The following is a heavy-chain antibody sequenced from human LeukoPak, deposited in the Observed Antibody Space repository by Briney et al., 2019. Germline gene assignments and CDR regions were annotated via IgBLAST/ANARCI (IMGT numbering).Heavy chain of an antibody. CDR1: GYTFTDYY. CDR2: INPSGGST. Sequence: ASVKVSCKTSGYTFTDYYIHWVRQAPGQGLEWMGIINPSGGSTSYAQKFQGRVTMTRDTSTSTVYMELSSLRSEDTAVYYCARGPQLVRGAFDIWGQGTMVTVSS. CDR3: ARGPQLVRGAFDI. J-gene: IGHJ3*02. D-gene: IGHD6-6*01. V-gene: IGHV1-46*01.